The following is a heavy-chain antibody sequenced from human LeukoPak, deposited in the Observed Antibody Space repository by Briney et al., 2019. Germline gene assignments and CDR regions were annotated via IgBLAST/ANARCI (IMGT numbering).Heavy chain of an antibody. D-gene: IGHD3-16*01. J-gene: IGHJ3*02. CDR1: GFTVSSNY. Sequence: GGSLRLSCAASGFTVSSNYMSWVRQAPGKGLDWVSVIYSGGSTYYADSVKGRFTISRDNSKNTLYLQMNSLRAEDTAVYYCAREFGMGPRPDAFDIWGQGTMVTVSS. CDR3: AREFGMGPRPDAFDI. CDR2: IYSGGST. V-gene: IGHV3-53*01.